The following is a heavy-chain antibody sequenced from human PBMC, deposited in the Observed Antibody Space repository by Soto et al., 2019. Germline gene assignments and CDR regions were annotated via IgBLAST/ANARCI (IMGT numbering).Heavy chain of an antibody. CDR1: GYSFTSYW. D-gene: IGHD1-1*01. CDR3: ATISGTTDGMDV. V-gene: IGHV5-10-1*01. J-gene: IGHJ6*02. Sequence: GESLKISCKGSGYSFTSYWISWVRQMPGKGLEWMGRIDPSDSYTNYSPSFQGHVTISADKSTSTAYLQWSSLKASDTAMYYCATISGTTDGMDVSGQGTTVTVSS. CDR2: IDPSDSYT.